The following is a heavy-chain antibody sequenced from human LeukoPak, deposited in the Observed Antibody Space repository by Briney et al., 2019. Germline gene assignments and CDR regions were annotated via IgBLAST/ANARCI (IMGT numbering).Heavy chain of an antibody. CDR3: ARESDGDYSGRDAFDI. CDR1: GGTFSSYA. D-gene: IGHD4-17*01. J-gene: IGHJ3*02. Sequence: SVKVSCKASGGTFSSYAISWVRQAPGQGLEWMGGIIPIFGTANYAQKFQGRVTITADESTSTAYMELSSLRSEDTAVYYCARESDGDYSGRDAFDIWGQGTMVTVSS. CDR2: IIPIFGTA. V-gene: IGHV1-69*13.